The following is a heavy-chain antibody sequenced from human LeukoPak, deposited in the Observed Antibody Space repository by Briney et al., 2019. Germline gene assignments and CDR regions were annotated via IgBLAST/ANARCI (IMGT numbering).Heavy chain of an antibody. CDR2: IWYDGSNK. J-gene: IGHJ4*02. V-gene: IGHV3-33*01. CDR1: GFTFSRYG. CDR3: ARPYYYGSGSYYPLDY. Sequence: GRSLRLSCAASGFTFSRYGMHWVRQAPGKGLEWVAVIWYDGSNKYYADSVKGRFTISRDNSKSTVSLQMYSLRAEDTAVYYCARPYYYGSGSYYPLDYWGQGTLVTVSS. D-gene: IGHD3-10*01.